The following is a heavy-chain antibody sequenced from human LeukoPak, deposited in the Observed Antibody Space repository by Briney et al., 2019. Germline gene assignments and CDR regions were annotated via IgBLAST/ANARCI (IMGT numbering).Heavy chain of an antibody. CDR1: GFTLRTYW. Sequence: GGSLGLSCAASGFTLRTYWMHWVRQAPGKGLVWVSRINSDGGSTVYADSVKGRFTISRDNSKNTLYLQMSSLRAEDTAVYYCAREAYSNYAFDIWGQGTMVTVSS. J-gene: IGHJ3*02. CDR3: AREAYSNYAFDI. CDR2: INSDGGST. D-gene: IGHD6-13*01. V-gene: IGHV3-74*01.